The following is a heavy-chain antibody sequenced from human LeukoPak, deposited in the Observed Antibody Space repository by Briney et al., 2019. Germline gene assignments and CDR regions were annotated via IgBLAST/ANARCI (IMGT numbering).Heavy chain of an antibody. D-gene: IGHD3-9*01. V-gene: IGHV1-18*01. CDR1: GGTFSSYA. Sequence: ASVKVSCKASGGTFSSYAISWVRQAPGQGLEWMGWISAYNGNTNYAQKLQGRVTMTTDTSTSTAYMELRSLRSDDTAVYYCARVDEQYYDILIWGQGTLVTVSS. CDR2: ISAYNGNT. J-gene: IGHJ4*02. CDR3: ARVDEQYYDILI.